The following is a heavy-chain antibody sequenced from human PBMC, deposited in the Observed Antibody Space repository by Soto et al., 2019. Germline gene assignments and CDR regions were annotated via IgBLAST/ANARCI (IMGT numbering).Heavy chain of an antibody. CDR1: GFSFSSYG. Sequence: LRLSCGASGFSFSSYGMHWVRQAPGKGLEWVAVIWYDGSNKYYADSVKGRLTISRDNSKNTLYLPRNSLRAEDTAVYYCARGGYSVAYGMDVWGQGTTVTVPS. D-gene: IGHD2-15*01. CDR3: ARGGYSVAYGMDV. CDR2: IWYDGSNK. J-gene: IGHJ6*02. V-gene: IGHV3-33*01.